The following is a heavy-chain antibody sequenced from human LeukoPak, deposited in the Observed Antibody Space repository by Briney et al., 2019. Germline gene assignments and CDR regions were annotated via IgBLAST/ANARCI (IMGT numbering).Heavy chain of an antibody. J-gene: IGHJ5*02. CDR1: GDSISSGSYY. CDR3: TRNYKRGWLVP. V-gene: IGHV4-61*02. Sequence: SETLSLTCTASGDSISSGSYYWSWMPPPAGQDLEWIGSINTSGTTNYNPSLDRRNTISRHTSKNQFSLKLTSVTAADTAVYYCTRNYKRGWLVPWGQGSLFTASS. D-gene: IGHD3-10*01. CDR2: INTSGTT.